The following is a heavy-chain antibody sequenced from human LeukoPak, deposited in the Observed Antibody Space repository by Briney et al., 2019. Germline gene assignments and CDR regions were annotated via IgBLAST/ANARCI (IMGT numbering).Heavy chain of an antibody. Sequence: GASVEVSCKASGFTFSSYDINWVRQATGQGLEWMGWMNPNSGNTGYAQKFQDRVAMTRNTSISTAYMELSSLRSDDTAVYYCARGRRDSRQFDYWGQGTLVTVSS. V-gene: IGHV1-8*01. J-gene: IGHJ4*02. CDR3: ARGRRDSRQFDY. CDR1: GFTFSSYD. D-gene: IGHD3-10*01. CDR2: MNPNSGNT.